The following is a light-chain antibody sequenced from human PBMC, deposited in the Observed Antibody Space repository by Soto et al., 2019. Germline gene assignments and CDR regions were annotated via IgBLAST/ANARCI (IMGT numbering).Light chain of an antibody. Sequence: QSALTQPASVSGSPGQSITISCTGTSSDVGGYNYVSWYQQHPGKAPKLMIYEVSNRPSGVSNRFSGSKSGNTASLTISGLQAEEEADYYCSSYTSSTFYVFGTGTKLTVL. V-gene: IGLV2-14*01. CDR1: SSDVGGYNY. CDR2: EVS. J-gene: IGLJ1*01. CDR3: SSYTSSTFYV.